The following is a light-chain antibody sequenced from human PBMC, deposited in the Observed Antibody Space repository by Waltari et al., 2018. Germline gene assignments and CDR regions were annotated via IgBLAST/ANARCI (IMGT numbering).Light chain of an antibody. CDR2: AAS. CDR3: QQYYTTPSIT. V-gene: IGKV1-NL1*01. J-gene: IGKJ5*01. Sequence: DIQMTQSPSSLSASVGDRVTITCRASLGISNSLAWYQQKPGKAPKLLLYAASKLESGVPSRFSGSRYGTDYTLTISSLQPEDFATYYCQQYYTTPSITFGQGTRVEIK. CDR1: LGISNS.